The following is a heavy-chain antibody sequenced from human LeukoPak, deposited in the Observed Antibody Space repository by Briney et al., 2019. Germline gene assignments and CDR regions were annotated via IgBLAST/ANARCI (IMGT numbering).Heavy chain of an antibody. CDR2: ISSNGGST. CDR1: GFTFSSYA. D-gene: IGHD1-26*01. Sequence: GGSLRLSCAASGFTFSSYAMHWVRQAPGKGLEYVSTISSNGGSTYYANSVKDRFTISRDNSRNTLYLQMGSLRAEDMAVYYCARGQIAYSGSYSDYWGQGTLATVSS. J-gene: IGHJ4*02. CDR3: ARGQIAYSGSYSDY. V-gene: IGHV3-64*01.